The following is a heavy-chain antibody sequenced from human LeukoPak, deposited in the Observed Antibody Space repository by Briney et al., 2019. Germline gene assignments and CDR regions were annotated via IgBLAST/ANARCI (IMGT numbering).Heavy chain of an antibody. CDR2: IYSGGTI. V-gene: IGHV3-53*01. Sequence: GGSLRLSCVASGFIISSNYMNWVRQAPGKGLEWVSVIYSGGTIYYADSVKGRFTISRDTSKNTLYLQMNSLRAEDTAVYYCASTAQIVRDNKNYFDNWGQGTLVTVSS. CDR1: GFIISSNY. CDR3: ASTAQIVRDNKNYFDN. J-gene: IGHJ4*02. D-gene: IGHD1-26*01.